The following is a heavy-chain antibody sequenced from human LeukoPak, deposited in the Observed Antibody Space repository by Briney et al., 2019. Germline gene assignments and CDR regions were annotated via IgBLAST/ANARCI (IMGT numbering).Heavy chain of an antibody. CDR2: IKQDGSEK. V-gene: IGHV3-7*01. J-gene: IGHJ4*02. CDR3: AMKSPGFDY. Sequence: GGSLRLSCVASGFTFSSRDWMTWVRQAPGKGLEWVANIKQDGSEKYYVDSVKGRFTISRDNAKNSLYLQMNSLRAEDTAVYYCAMKSPGFDYWGQGTLVTVSS. CDR1: GFTFSSRDW.